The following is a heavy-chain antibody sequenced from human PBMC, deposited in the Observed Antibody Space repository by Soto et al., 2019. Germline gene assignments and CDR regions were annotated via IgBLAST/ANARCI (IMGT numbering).Heavy chain of an antibody. CDR2: IKQDGSEK. V-gene: IGHV3-7*01. J-gene: IGHJ4*02. CDR3: AREQLQVVIPDY. CDR1: GFTFSSYW. Sequence: EVQLVESGGGLVQPGGSLRLSCAASGFTFSSYWMNWVRQAPGKGLEWVANIKQDGSEKYYVYSVKGRFTISRDNTKNSLYLQMNSLRAEDTAVYYCAREQLQVVIPDYWGQGTLVTVSS. D-gene: IGHD6-13*01.